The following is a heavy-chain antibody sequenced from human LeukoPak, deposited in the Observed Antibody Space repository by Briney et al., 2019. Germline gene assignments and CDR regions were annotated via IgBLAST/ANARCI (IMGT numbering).Heavy chain of an antibody. CDR1: GGSFSGYY. Sequence: SETLSLTCTVSGGSFSGYYWSWIRQPPGKGLEWIGEINHSGSTNYNPSLKSRVTMSVDTSKNQFSLKLSSVTAADTAMYYCAREVADYGGYYYYHYMDVWGKGTTVTISS. D-gene: IGHD4-23*01. V-gene: IGHV4-34*01. J-gene: IGHJ6*03. CDR3: AREVADYGGYYYYHYMDV. CDR2: INHSGST.